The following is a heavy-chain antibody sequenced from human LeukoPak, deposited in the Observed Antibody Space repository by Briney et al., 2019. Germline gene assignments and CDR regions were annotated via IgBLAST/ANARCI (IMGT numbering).Heavy chain of an antibody. CDR2: INPNSGGT. D-gene: IGHD3-10*01. J-gene: IGHJ6*02. CDR1: GYTLTELS. Sequence: ASVKVSCKVSGYTLTELSMHWVRQAPGKGLEWMGWINPNSGGTNYAQKFQGRVTMTRDTSISTAYMELSRLRSDDTAVYYCARGKITMVRGALVMDVWGQGTTVTVSS. CDR3: ARGKITMVRGALVMDV. V-gene: IGHV1-2*02.